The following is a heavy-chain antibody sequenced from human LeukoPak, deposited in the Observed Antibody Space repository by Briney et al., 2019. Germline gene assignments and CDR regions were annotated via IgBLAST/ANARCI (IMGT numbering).Heavy chain of an antibody. Sequence: PSETLSLTCSASGGSITNYYWSWIRQPPGRGLEWIGYIYYRGNTYYNASLKSRVTISVDTSQNEVSLNLTSVTAADTAVYYCARGVGALGYWGQGTLVTVSS. V-gene: IGHV4-59*01. J-gene: IGHJ4*02. CDR2: IYYRGNT. CDR3: ARGVGALGY. D-gene: IGHD3-16*01. CDR1: GGSITNYY.